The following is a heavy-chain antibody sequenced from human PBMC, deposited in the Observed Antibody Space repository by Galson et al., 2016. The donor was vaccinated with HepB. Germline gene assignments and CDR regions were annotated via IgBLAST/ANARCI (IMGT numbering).Heavy chain of an antibody. D-gene: IGHD2-21*02. CDR1: GFTFSSHA. J-gene: IGHJ5*01. CDR2: VSASGGSR. V-gene: IGHV3-23*01. Sequence: SLRLSCAASGFTFSSHAMSWVRQAPGKGLEWVSAVSASGGSRYYAESVKGRFTISRDNSKNTLLLQMNSLRAEDTAVYFCAKGLVTAVYCFDSWGQGTRVTVSS. CDR3: AKGLVTAVYCFDS.